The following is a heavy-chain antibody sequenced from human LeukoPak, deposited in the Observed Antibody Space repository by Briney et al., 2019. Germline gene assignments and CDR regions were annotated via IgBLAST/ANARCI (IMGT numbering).Heavy chain of an antibody. Sequence: PGGSLRLSCAASGFSFSDAWMSWVRQGPGKGLEWVANIKQDGSEKYYVDSVKGRFTISRDNAKNSLYLQMNSLRAEDTAVYYCARDANYDYVWGSYPVYWGQGTLVTVSS. CDR2: IKQDGSEK. D-gene: IGHD3-16*02. CDR3: ARDANYDYVWGSYPVY. CDR1: GFSFSDAW. V-gene: IGHV3-7*01. J-gene: IGHJ4*02.